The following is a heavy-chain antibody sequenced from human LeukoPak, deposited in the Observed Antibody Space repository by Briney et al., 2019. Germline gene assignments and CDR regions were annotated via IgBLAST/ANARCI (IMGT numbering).Heavy chain of an antibody. J-gene: IGHJ6*03. CDR3: ARFTYYYDSSDHYYYYYYMDV. CDR1: GGSFSGYY. Sequence: SETLSLTCAVYGGSFSGYYWSWIRQPPGEGLEWIGEINHSGSTNYNPSLKSRVTISVDTSKNQFSLRLSSVTAADTAVYYCARFTYYYDSSDHYYYYYYMDVWGKGTTVTVSS. V-gene: IGHV4-34*01. D-gene: IGHD3-22*01. CDR2: INHSGST.